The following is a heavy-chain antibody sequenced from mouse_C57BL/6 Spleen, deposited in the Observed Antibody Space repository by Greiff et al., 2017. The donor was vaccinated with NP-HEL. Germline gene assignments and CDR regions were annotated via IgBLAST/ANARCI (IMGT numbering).Heavy chain of an antibody. V-gene: IGHV1-15*01. CDR3: TRRSWDVEDYAMDY. CDR1: GYTFTDYE. CDR2: IDPETGGT. D-gene: IGHD4-1*01. Sequence: QVQLQQSGAELVRPGASVTLSCKASGYTFTDYEMHWVKQTPVHGLEWIGAIDPETGGTAYNQKFKGKAILTADKSSSTAYMELRSLTSEDSAVYYCTRRSWDVEDYAMDYWGQGTSVTVSS. J-gene: IGHJ4*01.